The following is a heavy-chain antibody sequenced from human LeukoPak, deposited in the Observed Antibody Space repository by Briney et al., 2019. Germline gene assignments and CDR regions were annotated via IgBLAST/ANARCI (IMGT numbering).Heavy chain of an antibody. CDR3: ARGHTYYDILTGYKLIDY. J-gene: IGHJ4*02. Sequence: GESLTLSCTASGFTFSSYWMSWVRQAPGKGLEWVANIKQDGSEKYYVDSVKGRFTISRDNAKNSLYLQMNSLRAEDTAVYYCARGHTYYDILTGYKLIDYWGQGTLVTVSS. CDR2: IKQDGSEK. CDR1: GFTFSSYW. D-gene: IGHD3-9*01. V-gene: IGHV3-7*01.